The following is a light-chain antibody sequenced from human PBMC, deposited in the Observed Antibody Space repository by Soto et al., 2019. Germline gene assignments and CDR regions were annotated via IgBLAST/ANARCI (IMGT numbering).Light chain of an antibody. J-gene: IGKJ1*01. CDR2: GTS. CDR1: QSFGSN. CDR3: QQYGSLSWT. V-gene: IGKV3-15*01. Sequence: EIFLPQSPAHLCVSPGERATLSCRASQSFGSNLAWYQQKPGQAPRLLLYGTSTMATGIPDRFTGRGSGTYFTLTSSRLEPEDFAVYHCQQYGSLSWTFGQGTKVDIK.